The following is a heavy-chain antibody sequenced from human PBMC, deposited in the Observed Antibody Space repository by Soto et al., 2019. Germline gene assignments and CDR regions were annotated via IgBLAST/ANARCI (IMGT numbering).Heavy chain of an antibody. CDR3: ARVNFWSDYYGTGDFEY. V-gene: IGHV3-23*01. CDR1: GFPFSSYA. Sequence: PGGSLRLSCAASGFPFSSYAMSWVRQAPGKGLEWVSSISDSGGSTHYADSVKGRFTISRDNSKHTLYLQTSSLRAEDTALYYCARVNFWSDYYGTGDFEYWGQGTQVTVSS. CDR2: ISDSGGST. D-gene: IGHD3-3*01. J-gene: IGHJ4*02.